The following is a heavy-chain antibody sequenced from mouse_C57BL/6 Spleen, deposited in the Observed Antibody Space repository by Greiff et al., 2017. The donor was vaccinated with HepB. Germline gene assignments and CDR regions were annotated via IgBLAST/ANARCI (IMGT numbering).Heavy chain of an antibody. CDR3: AREELTGTLYFDY. CDR1: GYTFTDYY. Sequence: VQLQQSGPVLVKPGASVKMSCKASGYTFTDYYMNWVKQSHGKSLEWIGVINPYNGGTSYNQKFKGKATLTVDKSSSTAYMELNSLTSEDSGVYYCAREELTGTLYFDYWGQGTTLTVSS. V-gene: IGHV1-19*01. CDR2: INPYNGGT. D-gene: IGHD4-1*01. J-gene: IGHJ2*01.